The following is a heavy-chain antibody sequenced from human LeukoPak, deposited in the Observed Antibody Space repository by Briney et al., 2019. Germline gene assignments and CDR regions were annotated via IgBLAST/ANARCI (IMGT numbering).Heavy chain of an antibody. CDR2: IRSKAHGGTT. V-gene: IGHV3-49*03. J-gene: IGHJ4*02. CDR1: GFTFGDYA. Sequence: GGSLRLSCTASGFTFGDYAMSWFRQAPGKGLEWVGFIRSKAHGGTTAYAASVKGRFTISRDDSKSIAYLQMNSLKTEDTAVYYCTKRDGYNSFDYWGQGTLVTVSS. D-gene: IGHD5-24*01. CDR3: TKRDGYNSFDY.